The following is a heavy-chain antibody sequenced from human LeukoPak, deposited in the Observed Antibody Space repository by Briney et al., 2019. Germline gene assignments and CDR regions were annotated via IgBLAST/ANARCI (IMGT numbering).Heavy chain of an antibody. CDR1: GYTFTGYY. V-gene: IGHV1-2*02. J-gene: IGHJ4*02. Sequence: ASVKVSCKASGYTFTGYYMYWVRQAPGQGLELMGWINANSGGTNYEQRFQGRVIMTRDTSISTVYMELSSLRSDDTAVYYCARDQRGIYVTMIRGVMGDFDLWGQGTLVTVSS. D-gene: IGHD3-10*01. CDR3: ARDQRGIYVTMIRGVMGDFDL. CDR2: INANSGGT.